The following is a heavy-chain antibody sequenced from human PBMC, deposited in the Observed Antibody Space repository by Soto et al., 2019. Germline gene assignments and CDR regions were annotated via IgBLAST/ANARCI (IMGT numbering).Heavy chain of an antibody. Sequence: EVQLVESGGGLVQPGGSLRLSCAASGFTVSRYYMSWVRQAPGKGLVWVSVSYSAGSTYYADSVKGRFTISRDNSKNTLYLQMNSLRVEDTAVYYCARDGTDGWFDPWGQGTLVTVSS. CDR3: ARDGTDGWFDP. J-gene: IGHJ5*02. D-gene: IGHD1-26*01. CDR1: GFTVSRYY. CDR2: SYSAGST. V-gene: IGHV3-66*01.